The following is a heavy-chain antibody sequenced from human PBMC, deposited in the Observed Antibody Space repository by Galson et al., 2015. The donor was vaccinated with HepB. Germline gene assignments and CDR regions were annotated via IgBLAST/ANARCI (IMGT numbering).Heavy chain of an antibody. Sequence: SLRISCAASGFLFTTAWMNWVRQAPGKGLEWVGRIKSKAHGETRDYAAIVKGRCTVSRDDSKNTLYLQLNRLTTDDTAVYYCATGEDGQSNWGRGTLVSVSS. CDR2: IKSKAHGETR. CDR1: GFLFTTAW. D-gene: IGHD5-24*01. CDR3: ATGEDGQSN. J-gene: IGHJ4*02. V-gene: IGHV3-15*01.